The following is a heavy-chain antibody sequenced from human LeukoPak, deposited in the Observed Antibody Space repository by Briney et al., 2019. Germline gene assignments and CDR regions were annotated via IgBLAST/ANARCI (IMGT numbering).Heavy chain of an antibody. CDR3: TTRGDFGY. CDR2: FKSKIDGGTT. J-gene: IGHJ4*02. Sequence: GGSLRLSCAGSGFTFSDAWMSWVRQTPAKGLEWVGRFKSKIDGGTTDYAAFVKGRFTISRDDLRNTVYLQMNSLKSEDTAVYYCTTRGDFGYWGQGTLVTVSS. CDR1: GFTFSDAW. V-gene: IGHV3-15*01.